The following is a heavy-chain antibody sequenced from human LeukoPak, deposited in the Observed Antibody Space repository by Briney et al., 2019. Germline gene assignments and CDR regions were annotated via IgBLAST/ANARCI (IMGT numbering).Heavy chain of an antibody. D-gene: IGHD6-13*01. J-gene: IGHJ4*02. Sequence: ASVKVSCKASGYTFTSYGISWVRQAPGQGLEWMGWINPNSGDTNYAQMFQGRVTMTRDTSINTAYVEVSRLSSDDTAVYYCARDRIAAPDDFDYWGQGTPVTVSS. V-gene: IGHV1-2*02. CDR1: GYTFTSYG. CDR2: INPNSGDT. CDR3: ARDRIAAPDDFDY.